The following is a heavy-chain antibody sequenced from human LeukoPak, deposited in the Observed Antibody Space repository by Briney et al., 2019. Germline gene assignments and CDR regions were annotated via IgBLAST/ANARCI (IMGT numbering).Heavy chain of an antibody. CDR3: AKGGRFSSGWAYDY. D-gene: IGHD6-19*01. CDR2: IGGSGSNT. V-gene: IGHV3-23*01. Sequence: GGSLRLSCAASGFTFSNHAMSWVRQAPGKGLEWVSTIGGSGSNTFYADSVKGRFPIPRDNSKNTLYLQMNSLRAEDSAVYYCAKGGRFSSGWAYDYWGQGMLVTVSS. J-gene: IGHJ4*02. CDR1: GFTFSNHA.